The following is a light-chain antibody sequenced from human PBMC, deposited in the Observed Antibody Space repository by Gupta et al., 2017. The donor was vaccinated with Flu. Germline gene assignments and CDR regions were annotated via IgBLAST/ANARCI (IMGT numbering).Light chain of an antibody. V-gene: IGKV3-20*01. CDR2: GTS. CDR3: QQYGNSPPT. Sequence: ESVLTLSPVPLSLSPGERGTLSCSDSQSINSNYLAWYQQKPGEAPRVLIIGTSNRATGIPDRFTGSSSGTDFTLTISRVEAEDFAVYYCQQYGNSPPTFGQGTKVEIK. J-gene: IGKJ1*01. CDR1: QSINSNY.